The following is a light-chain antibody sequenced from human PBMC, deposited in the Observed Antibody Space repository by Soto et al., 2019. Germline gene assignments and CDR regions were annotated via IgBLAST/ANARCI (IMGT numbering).Light chain of an antibody. Sequence: QAVVTQEPSLTVSPGGTVTLTCGSSTGAVTSGHYPYWFQQKPGQAPKTLIYDTSNKPSLTPARFSGSLLGGKAALTLSGAQPEDEAEYYCLLSDSGGRAFGGGTKLTVL. CDR1: TGAVTSGHY. CDR3: LLSDSGGRA. J-gene: IGLJ2*01. V-gene: IGLV7-46*01. CDR2: DTS.